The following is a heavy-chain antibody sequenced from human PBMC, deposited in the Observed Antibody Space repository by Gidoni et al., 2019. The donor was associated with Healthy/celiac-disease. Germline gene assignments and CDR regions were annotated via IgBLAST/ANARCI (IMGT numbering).Heavy chain of an antibody. V-gene: IGHV4-61*02. CDR2: IYTSGST. CDR3: ARDMGLRSTLDYYYGMDV. J-gene: IGHJ6*02. Sequence: QVQLQESGPGLVKPSQTLSLTCTVSGGSISSGSYYWSWIRQPAGKGLEWIGRIYTSGSTNYNPSLKSRVTISVDTSKNQFSLKLSSVTAADTAVYYCARDMGLRSTLDYYYGMDVWGQGTTVTVSS. CDR1: GGSISSGSYY. D-gene: IGHD5-12*01.